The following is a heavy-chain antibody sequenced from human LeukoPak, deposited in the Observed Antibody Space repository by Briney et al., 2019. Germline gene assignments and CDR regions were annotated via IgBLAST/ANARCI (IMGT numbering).Heavy chain of an antibody. D-gene: IGHD6-13*01. CDR1: GYTFTSYY. CDR2: INPSGGST. Sequence: ASVKVSCKASGYTFTSYYMHWVRQAPGQGLEWMGIINPSGGSTSYAQKFQGRVTMIRDTSTSTVYMELSSLRSEDTAVYYCARDPGNFIAAAGTDEYYGMDVWGQGTTVTVSS. CDR3: ARDPGNFIAAAGTDEYYGMDV. V-gene: IGHV1-46*01. J-gene: IGHJ6*02.